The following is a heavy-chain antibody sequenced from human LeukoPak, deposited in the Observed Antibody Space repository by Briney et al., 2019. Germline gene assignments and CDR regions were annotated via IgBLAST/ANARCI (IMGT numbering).Heavy chain of an antibody. V-gene: IGHV4-34*01. D-gene: IGHD2-2*01. Sequence: SETLSLTCAVYGGSFSGYYWSWIRQPPGKGLEWIGEIDHSGSTNYNPSLKSRVTISVDTSKNQFSLKLSSVTAADTAVYYCARNAPSWWYFDLWGRGTLVTVSS. CDR2: IDHSGST. J-gene: IGHJ2*01. CDR3: ARNAPSWWYFDL. CDR1: GGSFSGYY.